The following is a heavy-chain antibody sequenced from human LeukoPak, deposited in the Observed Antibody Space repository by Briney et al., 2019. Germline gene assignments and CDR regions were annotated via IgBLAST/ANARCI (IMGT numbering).Heavy chain of an antibody. CDR3: ARAGEMATIKRGVGYYYMDV. Sequence: GASVKVSCKASGYTFTSYGISWVRQAPGQGLEWMGGIIPIFGTANYAQKFQGRVTITADESTSTAYMELSSLRSEDTAVYYCARAGEMATIKRGVGYYYMDVWGKGTTVTISS. J-gene: IGHJ6*03. CDR2: IIPIFGTA. V-gene: IGHV1-69*13. D-gene: IGHD5-24*01. CDR1: GYTFTSYG.